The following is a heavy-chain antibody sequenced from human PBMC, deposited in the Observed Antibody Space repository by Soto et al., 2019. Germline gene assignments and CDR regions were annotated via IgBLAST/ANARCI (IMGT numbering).Heavy chain of an antibody. D-gene: IGHD6-19*01. V-gene: IGHV1-18*01. CDR1: GYTFTSYG. CDR3: AGGGGRVPQTGSSGWYAGDY. CDR2: ISAYNGNT. Sequence: QVQLVQSGAEVKKPGASVKVSCKASGYTFTSYGISWVRQAPGQGLEWMGWISAYNGNTNYAQKLQGRVTMTTDTTPGTAYMGLRSLGSDDTAVYYCAGGGGRVPQTGSSGWYAGDYWGQGTLVTVSS. J-gene: IGHJ4*02.